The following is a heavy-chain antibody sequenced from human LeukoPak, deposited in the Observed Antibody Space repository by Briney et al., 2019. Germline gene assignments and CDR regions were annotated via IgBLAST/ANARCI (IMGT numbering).Heavy chain of an antibody. Sequence: PGGSLRLSCEASGFTFKNAWMNWVRQAPGKGLEWVSSISSSSSYIYYADSVKGRFTISRDNAKNSLYLQMNSLRAEDTAVYYCARDSQLVRRGWGAFDIWGQGTMVTVSS. CDR1: GFTFKNAW. CDR3: ARDSQLVRRGWGAFDI. D-gene: IGHD6-13*01. CDR2: ISSSSSYI. J-gene: IGHJ3*02. V-gene: IGHV3-21*01.